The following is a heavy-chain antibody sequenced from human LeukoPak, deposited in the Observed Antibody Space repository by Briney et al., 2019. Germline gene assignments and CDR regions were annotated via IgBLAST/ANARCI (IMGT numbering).Heavy chain of an antibody. CDR1: GFTFSSYW. Sequence: HPGGSLRLSCAASGFTFSSYWMSWVRQAPGKGLDRVANIKQDGSEKYYVDSVKGRFTISTDNAKNSLYLQMNSLRAEDTAVYYCARVKGYSYALVAFDIWGQGTMVTVSS. CDR2: IKQDGSEK. J-gene: IGHJ3*02. CDR3: ARVKGYSYALVAFDI. D-gene: IGHD5-18*01. V-gene: IGHV3-7*01.